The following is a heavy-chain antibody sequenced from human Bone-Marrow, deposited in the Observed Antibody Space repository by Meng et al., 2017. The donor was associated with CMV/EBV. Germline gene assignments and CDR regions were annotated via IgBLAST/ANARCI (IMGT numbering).Heavy chain of an antibody. CDR2: INPNSGGT. J-gene: IGHJ4*02. CDR3: ARSLPGFGGPLDY. V-gene: IGHV1-2*02. D-gene: IGHD3-10*01. CDR1: GYTFTGFY. Sequence: KASGYTFTGFYMHWVRQAPGQGLEWMGWINPNSGGTNHAQKFQGRVTMTGDTSISTAYMELSRLRSDDTAVYYCARSLPGFGGPLDYWGQGTLVTVSS.